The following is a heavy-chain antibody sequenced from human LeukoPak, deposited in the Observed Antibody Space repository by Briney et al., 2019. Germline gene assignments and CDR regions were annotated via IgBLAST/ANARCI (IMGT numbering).Heavy chain of an antibody. Sequence: KPGGSLRLSCAASGFTFSSYSMNWVRQAPGKGLEWVSSISSSSSYIYYANSVKGRFTISRDNAKNSLYLQMNSLRAEDTAVYYCARDRWYYYDSPGAFDIWGQGTMVTVSS. D-gene: IGHD3-22*01. CDR3: ARDRWYYYDSPGAFDI. V-gene: IGHV3-21*01. CDR1: GFTFSSYS. J-gene: IGHJ3*02. CDR2: ISSSSSYI.